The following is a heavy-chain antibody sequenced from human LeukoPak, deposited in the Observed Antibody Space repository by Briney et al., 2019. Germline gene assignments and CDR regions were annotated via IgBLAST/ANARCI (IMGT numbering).Heavy chain of an antibody. V-gene: IGHV1-2*02. CDR1: GYTFTDYY. CDR3: ARALEVAGTGLSR. D-gene: IGHD6-19*01. J-gene: IGHJ4*02. CDR2: INPNSGGT. Sequence: EASVKVSCKASGYTFTDYYMHWVRQAPGQGLEWKGWINPNSGGTNYAQNFQGRVTMTRDTSISTAYMELSRLRSDETAVYYCARALEVAGTGLSRWGQGTLVTVSS.